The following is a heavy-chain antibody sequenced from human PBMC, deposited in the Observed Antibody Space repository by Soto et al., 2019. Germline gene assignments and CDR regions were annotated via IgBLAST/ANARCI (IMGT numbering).Heavy chain of an antibody. V-gene: IGHV4-59*01. Sequence: QVQLQESGPGLVKPSETLSLTCTVSGGSISSYYWSWIRQPPGKGLEWIGYIYYSGSTNYNPSLKSRVTISVDTSKNQFSLKLSSVTAADTAVYYCARGDYYDSSGYDYWGQGTLVTVSS. J-gene: IGHJ4*02. CDR1: GGSISSYY. CDR2: IYYSGST. D-gene: IGHD3-22*01. CDR3: ARGDYYDSSGYDY.